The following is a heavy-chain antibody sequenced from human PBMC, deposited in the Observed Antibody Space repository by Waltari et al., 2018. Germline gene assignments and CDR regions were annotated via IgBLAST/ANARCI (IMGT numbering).Heavy chain of an antibody. Sequence: QVQLQQWGAGLLKPSETLSLTCAVYGGSFSGYYWSWIRQPPGKGLAWIGEINHSGSTNDNPSLKSRVTISVDTSKNQFSLKLSSVTAADTAVYYCARGPNIAARPYHFDYRGQGTLVTVSS. CDR3: ARGPNIAARPYHFDY. D-gene: IGHD6-6*01. CDR2: INHSGST. V-gene: IGHV4-34*01. J-gene: IGHJ4*02. CDR1: GGSFSGYY.